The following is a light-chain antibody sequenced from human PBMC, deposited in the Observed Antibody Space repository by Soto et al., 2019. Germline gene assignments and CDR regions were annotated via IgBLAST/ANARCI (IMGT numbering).Light chain of an antibody. V-gene: IGKV3-15*01. CDR2: GAS. CDR3: QQYTNWPPWT. J-gene: IGKJ1*01. Sequence: EIVMTQSPATLSVSPGERATLSCRASQSVSSNLAWYQQKPGQAPRLLIYGASTRATGIPARFSGSGSGTELTLTISSLQSEDFAAYYCQQYTNWPPWTFGQGTKVEIK. CDR1: QSVSSN.